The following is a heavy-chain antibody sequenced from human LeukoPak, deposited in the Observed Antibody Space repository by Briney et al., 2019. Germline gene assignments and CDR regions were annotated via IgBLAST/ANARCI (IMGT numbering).Heavy chain of an antibody. Sequence: GASVNVSCKASGGTFSSYAISWVRQAPGQGLEWMGGIIPIFGTAIYAQKFQGRVTMTEDTSTDTAYMELSSLRSEDTAVYYCATGHDYGDPDAFDIWGQGTMVTVSS. CDR2: IIPIFGTA. CDR3: ATGHDYGDPDAFDI. J-gene: IGHJ3*02. V-gene: IGHV1-69*06. CDR1: GGTFSSYA. D-gene: IGHD4-17*01.